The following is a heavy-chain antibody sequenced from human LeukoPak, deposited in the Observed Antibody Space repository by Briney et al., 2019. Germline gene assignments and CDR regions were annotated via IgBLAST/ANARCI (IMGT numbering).Heavy chain of an antibody. CDR1: GFIFKLFA. J-gene: IGHJ4*02. Sequence: GGSLRLSCVGSGFIFKLFAVGWVRQAPGKGLEWVSVISGTNDDTDYADSVRGHFTISRDNSLNTLFLQMDNLRAEDTAVYYCVKTYCSITRCSPGFDSWGQGTLVTVSS. CDR3: VKTYCSITRCSPGFDS. CDR2: ISGTNDDT. D-gene: IGHD3-10*01. V-gene: IGHV3-23*01.